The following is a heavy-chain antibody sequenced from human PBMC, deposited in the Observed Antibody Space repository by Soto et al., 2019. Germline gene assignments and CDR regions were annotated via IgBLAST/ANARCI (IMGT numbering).Heavy chain of an antibody. D-gene: IGHD6-13*01. CDR3: ARAGDEDSGSWSPPPRWFDP. CDR2: IYHSVST. Sequence: PSETLSLTCAVSGGSISSSNWWSWVRQPPGKGLEWIGEIYHSVSTNYNPSLKSRVTISVDKTKNQFSQKLSSVAAADTAVYYCARAGDEDSGSWSPPPRWFDPWGQGTLVTVSS. V-gene: IGHV4-4*02. CDR1: GGSISSSNW. J-gene: IGHJ5*02.